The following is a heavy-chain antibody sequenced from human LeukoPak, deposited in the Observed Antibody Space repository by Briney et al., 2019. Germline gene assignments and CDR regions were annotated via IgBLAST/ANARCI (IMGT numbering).Heavy chain of an antibody. D-gene: IGHD1-14*01. V-gene: IGHV3-48*01. CDR1: GFTFSSYS. Sequence: SGGSLRLSCTGSGFTFSSYSMNWVRQAPGKGLEWVSYITSGSDAIYYADSVKGRFTISRDNAKNSLYLQMSSLRAEDTAVYYCARDPPRRYDYWGQGTLVTVSS. CDR3: ARDPPRRYDY. J-gene: IGHJ4*02. CDR2: ITSGSDAI.